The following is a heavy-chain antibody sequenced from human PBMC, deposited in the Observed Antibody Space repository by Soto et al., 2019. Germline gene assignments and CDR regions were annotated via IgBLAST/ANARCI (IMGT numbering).Heavy chain of an antibody. J-gene: IGHJ5*02. CDR3: ATVLRGVVNWFDT. CDR2: IATYNSNR. V-gene: IGHV1-18*01. D-gene: IGHD3-10*01. CDR1: GDTFTNFG. Sequence: LVQSGPEVKKPGASITVSCKTSGDTFTNFGLSWVRQAPGQGLEWMGWIATYNSNRNYAQKFQGRLTLTTDTSTSTAYMELKSLRYDDTAVYYCATVLRGVVNWFDTWGQGTLVTVSS.